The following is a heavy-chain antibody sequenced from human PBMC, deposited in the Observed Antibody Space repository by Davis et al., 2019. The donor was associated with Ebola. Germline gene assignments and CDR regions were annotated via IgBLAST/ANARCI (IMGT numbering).Heavy chain of an antibody. Sequence: GESLKISCAASGFTFSTYAMGWVRQAPGKGLEWVSDISSGGGAPYYADSVKGRFTTFRDNPKNTLYLQMNSLRADDTAVYYCAKDRNYGSGSYDWFDPWGQGTLVTVSS. V-gene: IGHV3-23*01. CDR3: AKDRNYGSGSYDWFDP. CDR1: GFTFSTYA. D-gene: IGHD3-10*01. CDR2: ISSGGGAP. J-gene: IGHJ5*02.